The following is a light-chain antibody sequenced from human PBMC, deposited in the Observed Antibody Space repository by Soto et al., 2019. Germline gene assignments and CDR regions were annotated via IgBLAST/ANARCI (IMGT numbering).Light chain of an antibody. J-gene: IGLJ2*01. CDR3: SSYTSSSTSPLV. V-gene: IGLV2-14*01. CDR1: SSDVGGYNY. CDR2: EVS. Sequence: QSVLTQPASVSGSPGQSITISCTGTSSDVGGYNYVSWYQQHPGKAPKLMIYEVSNRPSGVSNRFSGSKSGNTASLTISGLQAEDEADYYCSSYTSSSTSPLVFGGGTKLTVL.